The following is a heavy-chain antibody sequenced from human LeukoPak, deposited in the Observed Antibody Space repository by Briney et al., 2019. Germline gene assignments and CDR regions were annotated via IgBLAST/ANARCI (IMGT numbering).Heavy chain of an antibody. CDR1: GHSFTNYW. J-gene: IGHJ6*03. CDR2: IYPGDSDT. Sequence: GESLKISCRGSGHSFTNYWIGWVRQMPGKGLELMGIIYPGDSDTRYSPSFQGQVTISADKSISTAYLQWGSLKASDTAMYYCARSPGGGYDSGPYHLGYYYYYMDVWGKGTTVTVSS. D-gene: IGHD3-22*01. CDR3: ARSPGGGYDSGPYHLGYYYYYMDV. V-gene: IGHV5-51*01.